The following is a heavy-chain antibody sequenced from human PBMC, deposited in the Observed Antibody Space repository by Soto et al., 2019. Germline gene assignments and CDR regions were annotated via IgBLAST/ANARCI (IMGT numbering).Heavy chain of an antibody. CDR1: GGSISSSSYY. CDR3: AKSMTTVTTGDY. Sequence: QLQLQESGPGLVKPSETLSLTCTVSGGSISSSSYYWGWIRQPPGKGLAWIGSLYYSGSTYYNPSLKSRVTICVATSKNRFSLKLSFVTAADTAVYYCAKSMTTVTTGDYWGRGTLVTVSS. J-gene: IGHJ4*02. D-gene: IGHD4-17*01. V-gene: IGHV4-39*01. CDR2: LYYSGST.